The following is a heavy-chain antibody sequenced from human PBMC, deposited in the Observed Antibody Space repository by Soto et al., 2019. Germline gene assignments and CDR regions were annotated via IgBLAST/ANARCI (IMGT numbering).Heavy chain of an antibody. Sequence: SVKVSCKASGGTFSSYAISWVRQAPGQGLEWMGGIIPIFGTANYAQKFQGRATITADESTSTAYMELSSLRSEDTAVYYCARVTLWLHPAFDIWGQGIIVTVSS. D-gene: IGHD5-18*01. CDR1: GGTFSSYA. V-gene: IGHV1-69*13. CDR3: ARVTLWLHPAFDI. CDR2: IIPIFGTA. J-gene: IGHJ3*02.